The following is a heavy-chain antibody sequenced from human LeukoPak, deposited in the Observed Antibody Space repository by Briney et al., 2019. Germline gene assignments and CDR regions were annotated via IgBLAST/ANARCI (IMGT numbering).Heavy chain of an antibody. Sequence: GGSLRLSCAASGFTFSNYGLSWVRQAPGKGLEWVSGITGSGGSTYYADSVKGRVTISRDNSKNTLYLQMNSLRAEDTAIYYCARGERGYFDSWGQGTLVTVSS. J-gene: IGHJ4*02. CDR3: ARGERGYFDS. CDR2: ITGSGGST. CDR1: GFTFSNYG. D-gene: IGHD3-10*01. V-gene: IGHV3-23*01.